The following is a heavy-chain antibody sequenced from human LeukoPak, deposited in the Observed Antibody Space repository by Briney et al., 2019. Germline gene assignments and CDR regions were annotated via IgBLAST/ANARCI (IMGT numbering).Heavy chain of an antibody. Sequence: GGSLRLSCVASGFTVSGVYMSWVRQAPGKGLEWVSVIYSDDSTYYADSVRGRFTISRDYSKNTLNLQMNSLRAEDTAVYYCARATRMVPYDYWGQGTLVTVSS. D-gene: IGHD4/OR15-4a*01. CDR1: GFTVSGVY. CDR2: IYSDDST. V-gene: IGHV3-53*01. CDR3: ARATRMVPYDY. J-gene: IGHJ4*02.